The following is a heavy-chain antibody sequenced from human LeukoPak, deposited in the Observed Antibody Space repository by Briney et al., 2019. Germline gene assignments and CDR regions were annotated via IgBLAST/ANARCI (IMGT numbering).Heavy chain of an antibody. J-gene: IGHJ4*02. Sequence: PSETLSLTCAVYGGSFSGYYWSWIRQPPGKGLEWIGEINHSGSTNYNPSLKRRVTISVDTSKNQFSLKLSSVTAADTAVYYCARMRRPANYYYDSSGYGHFDYWGQGTLVTVSS. CDR3: ARMRRPANYYYDSSGYGHFDY. CDR1: GGSFSGYY. CDR2: INHSGST. V-gene: IGHV4-34*01. D-gene: IGHD3-22*01.